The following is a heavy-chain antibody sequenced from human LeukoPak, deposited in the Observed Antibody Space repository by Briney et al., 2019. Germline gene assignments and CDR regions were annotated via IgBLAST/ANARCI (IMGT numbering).Heavy chain of an antibody. V-gene: IGHV1-58*02. CDR3: AAGRYFDLVDY. CDR1: GFTXSSSA. D-gene: IGHD3-9*01. J-gene: IGHJ4*02. Sequence: SVTVSCKASGFTXSSSAMQWVRQARGQRHEWMRWIVVGSGNTNYAQKFQERVTIIRDMSTSTAYMELSSLRSEDTAVYYCAAGRYFDLVDYWGQGTLVTVSA. CDR2: IVVGSGNT.